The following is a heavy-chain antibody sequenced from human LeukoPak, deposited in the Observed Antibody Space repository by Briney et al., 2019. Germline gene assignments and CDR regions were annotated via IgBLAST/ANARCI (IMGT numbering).Heavy chain of an antibody. J-gene: IGHJ5*02. V-gene: IGHV3-9*01. Sequence: GGSLRLSCAASGFTFDDYAMHWVRQAPGKGLEWVSGISWNSGSIGYADSVKGRFTISRDNAKNSLYLQMNSLRAEDTALYYCAKDMLWFDPLGQGTLVTVSS. CDR1: GFTFDDYA. CDR2: ISWNSGSI. CDR3: AKDMLWFDP.